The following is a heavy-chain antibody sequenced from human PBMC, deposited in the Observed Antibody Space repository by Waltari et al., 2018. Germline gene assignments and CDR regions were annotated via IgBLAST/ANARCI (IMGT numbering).Heavy chain of an antibody. CDR2: INPNNGGT. CDR3: ARVGYYGSGSYLSY. Sequence: QVQLVQSGAEVKKPGASVQVSCKASGYTFTDYSLPWVRQPPGQGLEWVGWINPNNGGTNYAQKFQGRVTMTRDTSISTAYMELSRLRSDDTAIYYCARVGYYGSGSYLSYWGQGTLVTVSS. J-gene: IGHJ4*02. V-gene: IGHV1-2*02. CDR1: GYTFTDYS. D-gene: IGHD3-10*01.